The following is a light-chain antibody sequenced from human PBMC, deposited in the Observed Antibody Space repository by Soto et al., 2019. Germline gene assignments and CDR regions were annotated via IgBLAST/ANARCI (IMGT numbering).Light chain of an antibody. CDR1: SSDVGGYNY. V-gene: IGLV2-14*01. J-gene: IGLJ1*01. Sequence: QSALTQPASVSGSPGQSITISCTGTSSDVGGYNYVSWYPQHPGKAPKLMIYEVSNRPSGVSNRFSGAKSGNTASLTISGLQAEDEAAYYCSSYTSSSTLVFGTGTKLTVL. CDR3: SSYTSSSTLV. CDR2: EVS.